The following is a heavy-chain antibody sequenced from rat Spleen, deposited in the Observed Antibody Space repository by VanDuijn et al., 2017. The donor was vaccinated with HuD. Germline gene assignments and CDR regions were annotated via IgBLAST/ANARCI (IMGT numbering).Heavy chain of an antibody. CDR1: GYSITSNY. CDR3: ASSGTVATSYFDY. V-gene: IGHV3-1*01. Sequence: EVHLQESGPGLVKPSQSLSLTCSVTGYSITSNYWGWIRKFPGNKMEWIGHISYSGSTSYNPSLKSRISITRDTSKNQFFLQLNSVTTEDTATYYCASSGTVATSYFDYWGQGVMVTVSS. CDR2: ISYSGST. D-gene: IGHD1-3*01. J-gene: IGHJ2*01.